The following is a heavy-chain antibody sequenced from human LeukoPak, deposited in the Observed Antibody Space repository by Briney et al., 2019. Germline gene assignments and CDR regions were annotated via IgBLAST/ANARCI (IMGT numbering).Heavy chain of an antibody. CDR2: IKQDGSET. J-gene: IGHJ4*02. V-gene: IGHV3-7*01. D-gene: IGHD5-18*01. Sequence: PGGSLRLSCAASGFTFSSYWMSWVRQAPGKGLEGVANIKQDGSETYYVDSVKGRFTISRDNAKNSLYLQMNSLRDEDTAVYYCARGGSGYSYGKIDSWGQGILVTVSS. CDR3: ARGGSGYSYGKIDS. CDR1: GFTFSSYW.